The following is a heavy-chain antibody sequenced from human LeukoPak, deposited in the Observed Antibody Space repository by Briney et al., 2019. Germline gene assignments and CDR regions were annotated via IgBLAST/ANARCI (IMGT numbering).Heavy chain of an antibody. Sequence: GGSLRLSCAASGFTFSSYSMNWVRQAPGKGLEWVSYISSSSSTIYYADSVKGRFTISRDNAKNSLYLQMSSLRAEDTAVYYCARAPWDSSGYLNYFDYWGQGTLVTVSS. V-gene: IGHV3-48*01. J-gene: IGHJ4*02. D-gene: IGHD3-22*01. CDR3: ARAPWDSSGYLNYFDY. CDR1: GFTFSSYS. CDR2: ISSSSSTI.